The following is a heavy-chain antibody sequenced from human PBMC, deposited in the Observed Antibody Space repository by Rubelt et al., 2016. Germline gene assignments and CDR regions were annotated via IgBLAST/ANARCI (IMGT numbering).Heavy chain of an antibody. CDR2: IFFSGRT. Sequence: QVQLQESGPGLVKPSETLSLTCSVSGGPISTYYWGWIRQPPGKGLEWIGYIFFSGRTNYNPSLKSRVTILLDTSKNQFSLKLSSVTAADTGVYYCAKDWRGSGAFDIWGQGTMVTVSS. CDR1: GGPISTYY. J-gene: IGHJ3*02. V-gene: IGHV4-59*01. D-gene: IGHD3-10*01. CDR3: AKDWRGSGAFDI.